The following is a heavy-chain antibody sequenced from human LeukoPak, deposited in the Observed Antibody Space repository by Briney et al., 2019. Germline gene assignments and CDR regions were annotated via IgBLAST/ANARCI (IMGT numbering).Heavy chain of an antibody. CDR3: SRGLDSRKLGY. Sequence: KTSETLSLTCTVSGASLNSDDQYWNWIRQSPGKGLEWIGSIHPSGMLYNNPSLESRVTMSRDTSKNQFSLNLNSVTATDTAVYFCSRGLDSRKLGYWGQGILVTVSS. D-gene: IGHD3-22*01. CDR1: GASLNSDDQY. V-gene: IGHV4-31*03. CDR2: IHPSGML. J-gene: IGHJ4*02.